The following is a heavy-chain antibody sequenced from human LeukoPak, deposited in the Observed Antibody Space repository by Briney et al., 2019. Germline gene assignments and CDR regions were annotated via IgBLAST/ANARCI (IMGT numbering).Heavy chain of an antibody. CDR2: ISSSGSTI. Sequence: GGSLRLSCAASGFTFSDYYMSWIRQAPGKGLEWVSYISSSGSTIYYADSVKGRFTISRDNAKNSLYLQMNSLRAEDMAVYYCASDSGSYYWANYFDYWGQGTLVTVSS. CDR1: GFTFSDYY. V-gene: IGHV3-11*04. CDR3: ASDSGSYYWANYFDY. J-gene: IGHJ4*02. D-gene: IGHD1-26*01.